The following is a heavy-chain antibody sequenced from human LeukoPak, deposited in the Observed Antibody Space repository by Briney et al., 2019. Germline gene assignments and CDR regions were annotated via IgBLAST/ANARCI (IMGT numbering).Heavy chain of an antibody. CDR3: ARDRGYDFWSGSFDL. CDR1: GFSFSSYD. V-gene: IGHV3-13*01. J-gene: IGHJ2*01. Sequence: GGSLRLSCEASGFSFSSYDMHWVRQVTGKGLEWVSAIGTGGDTYYADFVKGRFTNSRENAKKSFYLEMNCLSAGDTAVCYCARDRGYDFWSGSFDLWGRGTLVTVSS. CDR2: IGTGGDT. D-gene: IGHD3-3*01.